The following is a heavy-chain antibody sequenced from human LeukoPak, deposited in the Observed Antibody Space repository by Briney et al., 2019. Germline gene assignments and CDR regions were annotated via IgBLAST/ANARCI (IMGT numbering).Heavy chain of an antibody. CDR2: ISYDGSNK. J-gene: IGHJ4*02. Sequence: GRSLRLSCAASGFTFSSYAMHWVRQAPGKGLEWVAVISYDGSNKYYADSVKGRFTISRDNSKNTLYLQMNSLRAEDTAVYYCAKGTMVRGVIPIDYWGQGTLVTVSS. V-gene: IGHV3-30-3*01. CDR3: AKGTMVRGVIPIDY. D-gene: IGHD3-10*01. CDR1: GFTFSSYA.